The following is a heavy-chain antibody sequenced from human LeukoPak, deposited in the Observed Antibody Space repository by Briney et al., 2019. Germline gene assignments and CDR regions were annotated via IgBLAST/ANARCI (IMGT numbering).Heavy chain of an antibody. V-gene: IGHV3-23*01. CDR1: GFTFSSYA. CDR3: AKDSCTSAICYTDKFYFDS. Sequence: GGSLRLSCAAPGFTFSSYAMSWVRQAPGKGLEWVSGFTGNDDRTYYADSVKGRFTISRDNSKNTLFLQMNTLRAEDTAVYFCAKDSCTSAICYTDKFYFDSWGQGTLVTVSS. J-gene: IGHJ4*02. D-gene: IGHD2-8*01. CDR2: FTGNDDRT.